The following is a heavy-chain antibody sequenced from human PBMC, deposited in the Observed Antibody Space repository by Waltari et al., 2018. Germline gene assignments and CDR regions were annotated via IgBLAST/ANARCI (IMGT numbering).Heavy chain of an antibody. Sequence: VQLQESGPGLVKPSETLSLTCTVSGGSISTYYWSWIRQPAGKGLEWIGRIYATGSTNYNPSLKSRVTMSVDTSKNQFSLKLSSVTAADTAVYYCARLPYNNIYFYYYMDVWGKGT. J-gene: IGHJ6*03. CDR2: IYATGST. D-gene: IGHD3-10*01. CDR1: GGSISTYY. V-gene: IGHV4-4*07. CDR3: ARLPYNNIYFYYYMDV.